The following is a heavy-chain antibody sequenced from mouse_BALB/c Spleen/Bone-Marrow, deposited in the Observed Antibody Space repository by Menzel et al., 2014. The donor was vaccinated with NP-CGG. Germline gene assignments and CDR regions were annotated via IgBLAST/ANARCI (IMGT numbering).Heavy chain of an antibody. Sequence: QVQLQQSGAELVRPGTSVTLSCKVSGYTFTDYKMHWVKQTPVHGLEWIGLIDPDTGGTAYNQTFKGKATLPADKSSSTAYMDLRSQTSKDAAVYYCTMVAYWGQGTLVAVSA. CDR3: TMVAY. CDR2: IDPDTGGT. V-gene: IGHV1-15*01. J-gene: IGHJ3*01. CDR1: GYTFTDYK.